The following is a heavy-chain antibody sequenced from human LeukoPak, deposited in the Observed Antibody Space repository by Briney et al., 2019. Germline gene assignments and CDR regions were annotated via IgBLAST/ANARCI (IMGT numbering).Heavy chain of an antibody. V-gene: IGHV3-48*02. CDR1: GFTFSGYS. CDR3: VRESSYGFNI. J-gene: IGHJ3*02. CDR2: ISSTSSII. Sequence: PGGSPRLSCGASGFTFSGYSMNWVRQAPGKGLEWVSYISSTSSIISYADSVKGRFTISRDNAKNSLYLQMNSLRDEDTAVYYCVRESSYGFNIWGQGTMVTVSS.